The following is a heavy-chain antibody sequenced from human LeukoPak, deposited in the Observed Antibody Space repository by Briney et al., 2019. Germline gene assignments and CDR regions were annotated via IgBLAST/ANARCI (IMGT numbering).Heavy chain of an antibody. D-gene: IGHD5-18*01. V-gene: IGHV4-38-2*02. CDR3: ARDLHGGYSYGYEFDY. CDR2: IYHSGST. Sequence: SETLSLTCAVSGYSISSGYYWGRIRQPPGKGLEWIGSIYHSGSTYYNPSLKSRVTISVDTSKNQFSLKLSSVTAADTAVYYCARDLHGGYSYGYEFDYWGQGTLVTVSS. CDR1: GYSISSGYY. J-gene: IGHJ4*02.